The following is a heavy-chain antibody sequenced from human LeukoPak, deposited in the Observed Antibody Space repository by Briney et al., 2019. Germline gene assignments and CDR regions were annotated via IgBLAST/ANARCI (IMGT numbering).Heavy chain of an antibody. Sequence: SVKVSCKASGGTFSSYAISWVRQAPGQGLEWMGGIIPIFGTANYAQKFQGRVTITADESTSTAYMELSSLRSEDTAVYCCARAYRPSIAAAGPFDYWGQGTLVTVSS. CDR1: GGTFSSYA. J-gene: IGHJ4*02. D-gene: IGHD6-13*01. CDR2: IIPIFGTA. CDR3: ARAYRPSIAAAGPFDY. V-gene: IGHV1-69*01.